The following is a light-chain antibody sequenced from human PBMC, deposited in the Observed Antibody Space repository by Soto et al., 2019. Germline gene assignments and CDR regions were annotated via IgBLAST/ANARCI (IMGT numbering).Light chain of an antibody. Sequence: AIQMTQSPSSLSASVGDRVTITCRASQGIRNNLGWYQQKPGKAPKLLIYAASSLQSGVPSRFSGSGSGTQFTLTISSLQPEDFASYYCLQDYNYPRTFGHGTKVEIK. V-gene: IGKV1-6*01. CDR1: QGIRNN. J-gene: IGKJ1*01. CDR3: LQDYNYPRT. CDR2: AAS.